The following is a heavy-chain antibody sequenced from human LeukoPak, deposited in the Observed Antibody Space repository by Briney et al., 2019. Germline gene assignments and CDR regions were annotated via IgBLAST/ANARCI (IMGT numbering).Heavy chain of an antibody. CDR3: AKGSATKTVATAGTLFDF. D-gene: IGHD6-13*01. CDR2: ISSSSSYI. Sequence: PGGSLRLSCAASGFTFSSYSMNWVRQAPGEGLEWVSSISSSSSYIYYADSVKGRFTISRDNAKNSLYLQMNSLRAEDMAVYYCAKGSATKTVATAGTLFDFWGQGTLVTVSS. J-gene: IGHJ4*02. V-gene: IGHV3-21*04. CDR1: GFTFSSYS.